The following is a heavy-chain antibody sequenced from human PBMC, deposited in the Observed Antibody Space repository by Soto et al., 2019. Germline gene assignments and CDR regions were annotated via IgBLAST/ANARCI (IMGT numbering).Heavy chain of an antibody. D-gene: IGHD3-3*01. CDR2: ISYDGSNK. Sequence: HPGGSLRLSCAASGFTFSSYGMHWVRQAPGKGLEWVAVISYDGSNKYYADSVKGRFTISRDNSKNTLYLQMNSLRAEDTAVYYCAKDLAYDFWSGYWGAYYYYGMDVWGQGTTVTVSS. CDR1: GFTFSSYG. V-gene: IGHV3-30*18. CDR3: AKDLAYDFWSGYWGAYYYYGMDV. J-gene: IGHJ6*02.